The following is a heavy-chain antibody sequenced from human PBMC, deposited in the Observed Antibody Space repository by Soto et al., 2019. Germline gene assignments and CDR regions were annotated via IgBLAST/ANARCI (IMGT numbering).Heavy chain of an antibody. CDR3: ARDMRPSTVSIYYYYGMDV. J-gene: IGHJ6*02. CDR2: ISSSSSYI. Sequence: EVQLVESGGGLVKPGGSLRLSCAASGFTFSSYSMNWVRQAPGKGLEWVSSISSSSSYIYYADSVKGRFTISRDNAKNSLYLEMNSLRAEDTAVYYCARDMRPSTVSIYYYYGMDVWGQGTTVTVSS. CDR1: GFTFSSYS. V-gene: IGHV3-21*01. D-gene: IGHD4-4*01.